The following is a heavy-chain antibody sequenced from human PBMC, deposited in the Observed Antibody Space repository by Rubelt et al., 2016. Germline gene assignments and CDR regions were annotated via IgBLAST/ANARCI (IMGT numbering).Heavy chain of an antibody. D-gene: IGHD6-13*01. V-gene: IGHV3-7*03. Sequence: EVQLVESGGGLVQPGGSLRLSCAASGFTSSSYCMSWVRQAPGKGLEWVANIKKDGNEKYYGDSVKGRSTITRDNANNSRYLQMNGLRAEDTAVYYCARDLGSDSSSVVAFDIWGQGTMVTVSS. CDR2: IKKDGNEK. J-gene: IGHJ3*02. CDR3: ARDLGSDSSSVVAFDI. CDR1: GFTSSSYC.